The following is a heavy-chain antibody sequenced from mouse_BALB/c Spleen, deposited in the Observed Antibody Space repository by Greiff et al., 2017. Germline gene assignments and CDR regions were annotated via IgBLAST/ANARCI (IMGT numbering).Heavy chain of an antibody. CDR2: INSNGGST. CDR1: GFTFSSYG. CDR3: ESDTTYGNYWYFDV. J-gene: IGHJ1*01. Sequence: EVQGVESGGGLVQPGGSLKLSCAASGFTFSSYGMSWVRQTPDKRLELVATINSNGGSTYYTDSVKGRFTISRDNAKNTLYLQMSSLKSEDSAMYYCESDTTYGNYWYFDVWGAGTTVTVSS. D-gene: IGHD2-1*01. V-gene: IGHV5-6-3*01.